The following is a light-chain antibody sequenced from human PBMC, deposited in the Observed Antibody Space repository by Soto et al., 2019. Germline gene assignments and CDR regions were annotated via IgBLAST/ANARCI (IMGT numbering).Light chain of an antibody. CDR1: QGISNS. V-gene: IGKV1-27*01. CDR2: DAS. J-gene: IGKJ2*01. Sequence: DIQMTQSPSSLSASVGDTVTITCRASQGISNSLAWYQQKPGKVPMLLIYDASTLQSGVPSRFSGRGSGTSFPLTISSLQPEDAATYYCQKYNNPMYTFGQGTRLEIK. CDR3: QKYNNPMYT.